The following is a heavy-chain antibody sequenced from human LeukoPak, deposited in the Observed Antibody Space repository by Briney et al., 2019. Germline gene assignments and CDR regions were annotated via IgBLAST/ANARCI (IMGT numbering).Heavy chain of an antibody. CDR3: ATCSSFGSRYYYYMDV. Sequence: KAGGSLRLSCAASGFTFSSYSMNWVRQAPGKGLEWVSSISSSSSYIYYADSVKGRFTISRDNAKNSLYLQMNSLRADDTAVYYCATCSSFGSRYYYYMDVWGKGTTVTVSS. D-gene: IGHD6-13*01. J-gene: IGHJ6*03. CDR1: GFTFSSYS. CDR2: ISSSSSYI. V-gene: IGHV3-21*01.